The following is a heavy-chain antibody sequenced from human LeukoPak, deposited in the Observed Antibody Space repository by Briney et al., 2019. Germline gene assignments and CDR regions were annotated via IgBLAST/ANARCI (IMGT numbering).Heavy chain of an antibody. D-gene: IGHD4-17*01. J-gene: IGHJ5*02. Sequence: ASVKVSCKASGYTFSSYVLSWVRQAPGQGLEWMGRISTKTGDSVYAQKLQGRVTMTTDTSTSTAYLELRSLSSDDTAVYYCARTMTTLPTHGELDLWGQGTQVTVSS. V-gene: IGHV1-18*01. CDR3: ARTMTTLPTHGELDL. CDR2: ISTKTGDS. CDR1: GYTFSSYV.